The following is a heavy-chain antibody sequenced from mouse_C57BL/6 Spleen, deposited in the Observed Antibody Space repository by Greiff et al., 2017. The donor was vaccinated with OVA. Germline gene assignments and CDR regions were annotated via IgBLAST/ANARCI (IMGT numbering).Heavy chain of an antibody. CDR1: GYTFTDYN. CDR2: INPNNGGT. D-gene: IGHD2-3*01. CDR3: ARLGDGYPCYAMNY. V-gene: IGHV1-22*01. Sequence: EVMLVESGPELVKPGASVKLSCKASGYTFTDYNMHWVKQSPGKSLEWIGYINPNNGGTSYNQKFKGKATLTVNTSSSTAYMELRSLTSEDSAVYYWARLGDGYPCYAMNYWGKGTSVTVSS. J-gene: IGHJ4*01.